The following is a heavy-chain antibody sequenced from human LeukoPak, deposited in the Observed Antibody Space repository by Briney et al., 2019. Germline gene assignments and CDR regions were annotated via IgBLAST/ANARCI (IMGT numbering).Heavy chain of an antibody. CDR1: GFTFSGYD. J-gene: IGHJ4*02. CDR2: IRYDGSNK. Sequence: GGSLRLSXAASGFTFSGYDMHWVRQAPGKGLEWVAFIRYDGSNKYYTDSVKGRFTISRDNSKNTLYLQMNSLRPEDTGVYYCAKASAIDYWGQGTLVTVSS. CDR3: AKASAIDY. V-gene: IGHV3-30*02.